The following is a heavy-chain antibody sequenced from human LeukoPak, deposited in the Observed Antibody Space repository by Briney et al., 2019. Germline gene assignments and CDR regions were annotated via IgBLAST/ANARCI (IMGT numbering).Heavy chain of an antibody. CDR1: GYTFTTYW. V-gene: IGHV5-51*01. CDR2: IYPGDSDT. J-gene: IGHJ5*02. Sequence: GESLKISCKGSGYTFTTYWIGWVRQMPGKGLEWMGIIYPGDSDTRYSPSFQGQVTISADKSIRTAYLQWSSLKASDTAMYYCARRAAEWELLDVWGQGTLVTVSS. CDR3: ARRAAEWELLDV. D-gene: IGHD1-26*01.